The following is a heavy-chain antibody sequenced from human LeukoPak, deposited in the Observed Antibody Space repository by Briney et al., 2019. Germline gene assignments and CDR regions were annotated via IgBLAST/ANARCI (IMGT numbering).Heavy chain of an antibody. CDR1: GGSISSYY. Sequence: SETLSLTCTVSGGSISSYYWSWIRQPPGKGLEWIGYIYYSGSTNYNPSLKSRVTISVDTPKNQFSLKLSSVTAADTAVYYCARPGSDYGDYVLAFDIWGQGTMVTVSS. D-gene: IGHD4-17*01. V-gene: IGHV4-59*08. J-gene: IGHJ3*02. CDR3: ARPGSDYGDYVLAFDI. CDR2: IYYSGST.